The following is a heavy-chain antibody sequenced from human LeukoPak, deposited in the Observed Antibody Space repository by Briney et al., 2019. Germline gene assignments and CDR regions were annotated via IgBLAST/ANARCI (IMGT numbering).Heavy chain of an antibody. D-gene: IGHD3-22*01. J-gene: IGHJ3*02. Sequence: SETLSLTCTVSGGSISSGGSYWSWIRQHPGKGLEWIGYIYYSGSTYYNPSLKSRVTISVDTSKNQFSLKLSSVTAADTAVYYCARDSQCYDNGDAFDIWGQGTMVTVSS. CDR3: ARDSQCYDNGDAFDI. V-gene: IGHV4-31*03. CDR2: IYYSGST. CDR1: GGSISSGGSY.